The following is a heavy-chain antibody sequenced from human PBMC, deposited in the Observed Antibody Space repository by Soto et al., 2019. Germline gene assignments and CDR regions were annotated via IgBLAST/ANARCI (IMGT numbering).Heavy chain of an antibody. CDR3: ARENYYGSVSYYRDAFDL. V-gene: IGHV1-69*01. CDR1: GGTFSSYG. D-gene: IGHD3-10*01. CDR2: IIPMSGTP. J-gene: IGHJ3*01. Sequence: QVQLVQSGAEVTKPGSSVKVSCKASGGTFSSYGIHWVRQAPGQGLEWMGGIIPMSGTPNYAQKFKGRVASGVDESTGAAYMELSSLRSEDTAMYYCARENYYGSVSYYRDAFDLWGQGTMVAVSS.